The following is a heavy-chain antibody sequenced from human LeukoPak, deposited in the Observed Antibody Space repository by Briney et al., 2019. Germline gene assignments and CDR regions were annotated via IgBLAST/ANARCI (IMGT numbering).Heavy chain of an antibody. CDR3: PTARGITMIVKAFDY. Sequence: PGGSLRLSCAASGFTFSNAWMSWVRQAPGKGLEWVVRIKSKTDGGTTDYAAPVKGRFTISRDDSKNTLYLQMNSLKTEDTDVYYCPTARGITMIVKAFDYWGQGTLVTVSS. D-gene: IGHD3-22*01. J-gene: IGHJ4*02. V-gene: IGHV3-15*01. CDR1: GFTFSNAW. CDR2: IKSKTDGGTT.